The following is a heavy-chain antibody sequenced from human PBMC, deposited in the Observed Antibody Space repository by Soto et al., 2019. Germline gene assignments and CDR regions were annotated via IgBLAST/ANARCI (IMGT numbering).Heavy chain of an antibody. CDR1: GYTFTGYY. J-gene: IGHJ4*02. CDR3: ARVRFLEWLLEEYYFDY. V-gene: IGHV1-3*01. D-gene: IGHD3-3*01. CDR2: INPNNGNT. Sequence: GASVKVSCKASGYTFTGYYMHWVRQAPGQGLEWMGWINPNNGNTKYSQKFQGRVTITRDTSASTAYMELSSLRSEDTAVYYCARVRFLEWLLEEYYFDYWGQGTLVTVSS.